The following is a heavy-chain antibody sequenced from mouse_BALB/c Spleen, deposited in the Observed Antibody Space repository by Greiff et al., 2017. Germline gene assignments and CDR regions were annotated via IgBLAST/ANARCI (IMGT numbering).Heavy chain of an antibody. J-gene: IGHJ4*01. Sequence: EVHLVESGGGLVKPGGSLKLSCAASGFTFSSYAMSWVRQTPEKRLEWVASISSGGSTYYPDSVKGRFTISRDNARNILYLQMSSLRSEDTAMYYCAREGGNYIYAMDYWGQGTSVTVSS. CDR1: GFTFSSYA. CDR2: ISSGGST. V-gene: IGHV5-6-5*01. D-gene: IGHD2-1*01. CDR3: AREGGNYIYAMDY.